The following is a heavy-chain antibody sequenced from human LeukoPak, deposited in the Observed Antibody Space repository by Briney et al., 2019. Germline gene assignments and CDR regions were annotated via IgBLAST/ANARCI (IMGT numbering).Heavy chain of an antibody. Sequence: AGGSLRLSCAASGFTFSSYWMHWVRQAPGTGLEWVSTISGSGGTTYYADSVKGRFTISRDNSKNTLYLQMNSLRPEDTAVYYCAKLHNLNCDYWGLGTLATVSS. CDR2: ISGSGGTT. D-gene: IGHD1-14*01. J-gene: IGHJ4*02. CDR3: AKLHNLNCDY. CDR1: GFTFSSYW. V-gene: IGHV3-23*01.